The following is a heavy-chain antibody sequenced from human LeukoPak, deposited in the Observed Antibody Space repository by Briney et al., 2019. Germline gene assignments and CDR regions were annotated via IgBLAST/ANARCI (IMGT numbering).Heavy chain of an antibody. J-gene: IGHJ4*02. CDR2: ISYDGSNK. CDR3: ARGRFALGYCSGGSCYSHFDY. D-gene: IGHD2-15*01. Sequence: PGRSLRLSCAAPGFTFSSYAMHWVRQAPGKGLEWVAVISYDGSNKYYADSVKGRFTISRDNSKNTLYLQMNSLRAEDTAVYYCARGRFALGYCSGGSCYSHFDYWGQGTLVTVSS. CDR1: GFTFSSYA. V-gene: IGHV3-30*04.